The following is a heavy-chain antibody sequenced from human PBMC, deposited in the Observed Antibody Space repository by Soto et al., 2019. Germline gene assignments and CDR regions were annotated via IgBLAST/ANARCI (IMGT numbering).Heavy chain of an antibody. V-gene: IGHV1-8*01. D-gene: IGHD2-15*01. CDR1: GYTITSYD. CDR3: ARGTAGDCSGGSCYPDYYYYYYMDV. J-gene: IGHJ6*03. Sequence: ASVKVACKASGYTITSYDISWVRKNTRQGLEWMGWMNPNSGNTGYAQKFQGRVTMTRNTSISTAYMELSSLRSEDTAVYYCARGTAGDCSGGSCYPDYYYYYYMDVWGKGTTVTVSS. CDR2: MNPNSGNT.